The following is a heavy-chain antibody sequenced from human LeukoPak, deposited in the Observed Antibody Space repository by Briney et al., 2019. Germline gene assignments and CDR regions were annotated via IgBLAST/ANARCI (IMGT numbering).Heavy chain of an antibody. J-gene: IGHJ4*02. Sequence: PSETLSLTCTVSGCSISYYYLSWIRQPAGKGLEWIGRIHASWSTNYNPSLKSRVTMSVDTSKNQYSLKLSSVTAADTAVYYCARMVVSAWYFDYWGQGTLVTVSS. CDR2: IHASWST. V-gene: IGHV4-4*07. CDR1: GCSISYYY. CDR3: ARMVVSAWYFDY. D-gene: IGHD2-8*01.